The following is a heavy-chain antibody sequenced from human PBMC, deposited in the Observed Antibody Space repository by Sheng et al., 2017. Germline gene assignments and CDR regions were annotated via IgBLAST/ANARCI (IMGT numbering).Heavy chain of an antibody. J-gene: IGHJ4*02. V-gene: IGHV3-74*01. Sequence: EVQLVESGGALVQTGGSLRLSCVSSQFTFGTYAMSWVRQAPGKGLVWVSHINSDGSTTTYVDSVKGRFTISRDNAKSTVYLQMTSLRVDDTAVYYCVRDWAFSGYDWGQGTLVSVSS. CDR3: VRDWAFSGYD. CDR1: QFTFGTYA. D-gene: IGHD5-12*01. CDR2: INSDGSTT.